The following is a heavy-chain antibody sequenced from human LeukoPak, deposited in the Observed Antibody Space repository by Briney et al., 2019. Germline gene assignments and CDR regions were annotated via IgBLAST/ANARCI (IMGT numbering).Heavy chain of an antibody. CDR1: GGSISSSSYY. D-gene: IGHD2-2*01. CDR2: IYYSGST. V-gene: IGHV4-39*01. CDR3: ARPIVVVPAAGNDAFDI. J-gene: IGHJ3*02. Sequence: SETLSLTCTVSGGSISSSSYYWGWIRQPPGKGLEWIGSIYYSGSTYYNPSLKSRVTISVDTSKNQFSLKLSSVTAADTAVYYCARPIVVVPAAGNDAFDIWGQGTVVTVSS.